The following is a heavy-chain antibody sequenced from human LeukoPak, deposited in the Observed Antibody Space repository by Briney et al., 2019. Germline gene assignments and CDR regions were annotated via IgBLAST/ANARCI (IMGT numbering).Heavy chain of an antibody. CDR3: AKTGDRDTAMVTEDY. Sequence: PGGSLRLSCAASGFTFSSYSMNWVRQAPGKGLEWVSSISSSSSYIYYADSVKGRFTISRDNSKNTLYLQMNSLRAEDTAVYYCAKTGDRDTAMVTEDYWGQGTLVTVSS. J-gene: IGHJ4*02. D-gene: IGHD5-18*01. CDR2: ISSSSSYI. V-gene: IGHV3-21*04. CDR1: GFTFSSYS.